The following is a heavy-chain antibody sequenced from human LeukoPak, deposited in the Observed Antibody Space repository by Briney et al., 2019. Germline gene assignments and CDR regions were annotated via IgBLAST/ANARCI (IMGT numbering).Heavy chain of an antibody. J-gene: IGHJ2*01. Sequence: SETLSLTCTVSGVSISDYYWSWVRQPPGKGLEWIGYIYYTGSTDYNPSLKSRVTMSVDTSKNQFSLNLRSVTAADTAVYYCARRTYYDTLTGYNYWYFDLWGRGTLVTVSS. CDR1: GVSISDYY. V-gene: IGHV4-59*01. CDR3: ARRTYYDTLTGYNYWYFDL. CDR2: IYYTGST. D-gene: IGHD3-9*01.